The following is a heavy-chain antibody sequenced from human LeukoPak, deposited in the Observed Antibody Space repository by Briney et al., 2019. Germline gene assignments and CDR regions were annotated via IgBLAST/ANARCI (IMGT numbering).Heavy chain of an antibody. CDR1: GGSISSYY. J-gene: IGHJ5*02. V-gene: IGHV4-59*08. CDR3: SGSSGYLPYNWFDP. CDR2: IYYSGST. D-gene: IGHD3-22*01. Sequence: SETLSLTCTVSGGSISSYYWSWIRQPPGKGLEWIGYIYYSGSTNYNPSLKSRVTISVDTSKNQFSLKLSSVTAADTAVYYCSGSSGYLPYNWFDPWGQGTLVTASS.